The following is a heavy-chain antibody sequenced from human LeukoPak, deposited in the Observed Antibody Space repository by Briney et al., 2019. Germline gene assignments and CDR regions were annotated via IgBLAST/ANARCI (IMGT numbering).Heavy chain of an antibody. CDR3: ASDTVDTAVGIDY. V-gene: IGHV3-21*01. Sequence: PGGSLRLSCAASGFSFSTYGMTWVRQSPGKGLEWVSSISRDSSYIYYADSVKGRFTISRDNAKNTLYLQMNSLRVEDTAVYHCASDTVDTAVGIDYWGQGTLVTVSS. CDR1: GFSFSTYG. J-gene: IGHJ4*02. D-gene: IGHD5-18*01. CDR2: ISRDSSYI.